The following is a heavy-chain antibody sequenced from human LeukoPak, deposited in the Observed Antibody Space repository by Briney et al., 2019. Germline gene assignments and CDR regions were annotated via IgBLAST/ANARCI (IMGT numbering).Heavy chain of an antibody. J-gene: IGHJ4*02. CDR2: ISGSGSST. CDR1: ELTFSNYA. Sequence: GGSLRLSCAASELTFSNYAMSWARQAPGRGLEWVSAISGSGSSTNYADSVKGRFTISRDNSKNTLYLQMNSLRAEDTAVYYCTKGTIWLPFDYWGQGTLVTVSS. CDR3: TKGTIWLPFDY. V-gene: IGHV3-23*01. D-gene: IGHD5-18*01.